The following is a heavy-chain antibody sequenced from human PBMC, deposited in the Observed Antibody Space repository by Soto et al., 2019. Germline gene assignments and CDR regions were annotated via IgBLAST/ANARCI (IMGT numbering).Heavy chain of an antibody. CDR2: IYSGGST. D-gene: IGHD3-10*01. Sequence: QVQLQESGPGLVKPSETLSLTCTVSGGSINSYYWSWIRQPAGKGLEWIGRIYSGGSTNYNPSLKSRVTMSVDTSKNQFSPKVTSVAAADTAVYYCARGPGGFGDFSLDYWGQGTLVTVAP. CDR3: ARGPGGFGDFSLDY. CDR1: GGSINSYY. J-gene: IGHJ4*02. V-gene: IGHV4-4*07.